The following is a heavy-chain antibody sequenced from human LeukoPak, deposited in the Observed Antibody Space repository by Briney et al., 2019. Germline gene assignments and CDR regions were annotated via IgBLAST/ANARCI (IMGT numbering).Heavy chain of an antibody. CDR1: GGSISSGSYY. J-gene: IGHJ4*02. V-gene: IGHV4-61*02. CDR2: IYTSGST. D-gene: IGHD1-14*01. Sequence: SETLSLTCTVSGGSISSGSYYWSWIRQPAGKGLEWIGRIYTSGSTNYNPSLKSRVTISVDTSKNQFSLKLSSVTAADTALYYCAKDGRSVGPDSGIDYWGQGTLVTVSS. CDR3: AKDGRSVGPDSGIDY.